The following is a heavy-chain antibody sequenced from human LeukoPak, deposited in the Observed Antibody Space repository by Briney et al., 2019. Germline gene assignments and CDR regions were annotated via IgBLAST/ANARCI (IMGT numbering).Heavy chain of an antibody. D-gene: IGHD4-11*01. CDR3: AKGTYSIYVDY. CDR1: GGSISSSSYY. Sequence: PSETLSLTCTVSGGSISSSSYYWGWIRQPPGKGLEWIGSIYYSGSTYYNPSLKSRVTISVDTSKNQFSLKLSSVTAADTAVYYCAKGTYSIYVDYWGQGTLVTVSS. CDR2: IYYSGST. J-gene: IGHJ4*02. V-gene: IGHV4-39*07.